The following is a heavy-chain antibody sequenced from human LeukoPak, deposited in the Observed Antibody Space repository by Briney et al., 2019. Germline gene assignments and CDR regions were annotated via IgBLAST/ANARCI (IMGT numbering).Heavy chain of an antibody. V-gene: IGHV3-30-3*01. J-gene: IGHJ3*02. Sequence: GGSLRLSCAASGFTFSSYAMHWVRQAPGKGLEWVAVISYDGSNKYYADSVKGRFTISRDNSKNTLYLQMNSLRAEDTAVYYCARWISCGGDCGGAFDIWGQGTMVTVSS. D-gene: IGHD2-21*02. CDR3: ARWISCGGDCGGAFDI. CDR2: ISYDGSNK. CDR1: GFTFSSYA.